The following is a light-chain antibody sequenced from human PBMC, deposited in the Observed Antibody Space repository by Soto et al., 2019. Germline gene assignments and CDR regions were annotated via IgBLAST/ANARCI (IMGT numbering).Light chain of an antibody. Sequence: AIPMTQSPSSLSASTGDRVTITCRASQGISSYLAWSQQHPGKAPKLLISAESTLQSGVPSRFSGSGSGTDFTLTISCLQSEDFATYYCQQYYSYRTFGQGTRVDIK. CDR2: AES. CDR1: QGISSY. J-gene: IGKJ1*01. V-gene: IGKV1-8*01. CDR3: QQYYSYRT.